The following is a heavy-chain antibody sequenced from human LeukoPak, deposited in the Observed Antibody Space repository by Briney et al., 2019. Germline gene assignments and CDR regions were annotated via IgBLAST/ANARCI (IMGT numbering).Heavy chain of an antibody. Sequence: PGGSLRLSCAASGFTFSSYGMHWVRQAPGKGLEWVAFIRYDGSNKYYADSVKGRFTISRDNSKNTLYLQMNSLRAEDTAVYYCAKVWVVPAAMIDYWGQGTLVTVSS. CDR2: IRYDGSNK. V-gene: IGHV3-30*02. J-gene: IGHJ4*02. D-gene: IGHD2-2*01. CDR3: AKVWVVPAAMIDY. CDR1: GFTFSSYG.